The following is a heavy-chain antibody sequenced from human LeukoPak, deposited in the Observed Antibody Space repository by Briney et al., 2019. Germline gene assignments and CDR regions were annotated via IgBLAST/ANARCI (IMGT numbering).Heavy chain of an antibody. Sequence: PGGSLRLSCAASGFTFSSYAMHWVRQAPGKGLEWVAVISYDGSNKYYADSVKGRFTISRDNSKNTLYLQMNSLKTEDTAVYYCTTVQGEVVDYYGSGSYYPIDYWGQGTLVTVSS. J-gene: IGHJ4*02. D-gene: IGHD3-10*01. CDR2: ISYDGSNK. V-gene: IGHV3-30-3*01. CDR1: GFTFSSYA. CDR3: TTVQGEVVDYYGSGSYYPIDY.